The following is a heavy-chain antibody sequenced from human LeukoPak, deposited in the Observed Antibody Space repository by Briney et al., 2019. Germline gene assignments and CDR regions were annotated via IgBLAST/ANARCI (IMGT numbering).Heavy chain of an antibody. J-gene: IGHJ4*02. CDR3: ARDLRGMVRGVIPPGY. CDR1: GFTFSSYS. Sequence: HTGGSLRLSCAASGFTFSSYSMNWVRQAPGKGLEWVSYISSSSSTIYYADSVKGRFTISRDNAKNSLYLQMNSLRAEDTAVYYCARDLRGMVRGVIPPGYWGQGTLVTVSS. CDR2: ISSSSSTI. V-gene: IGHV3-48*04. D-gene: IGHD3-10*01.